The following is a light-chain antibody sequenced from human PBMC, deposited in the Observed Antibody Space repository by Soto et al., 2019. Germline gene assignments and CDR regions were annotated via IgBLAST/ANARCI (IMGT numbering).Light chain of an antibody. CDR1: QSISSW. V-gene: IGKV1-5*03. CDR2: KAS. Sequence: DIPMTQSPSLLSASVGARVTITCRASQSISSWLAWYQQKPGKATNLLIHKASHLESGVPSRFSGSGSGTEFTLTISSLQPGDFATYYCQHYNTYPWPFGQGTKVEIK. CDR3: QHYNTYPWP. J-gene: IGKJ1*01.